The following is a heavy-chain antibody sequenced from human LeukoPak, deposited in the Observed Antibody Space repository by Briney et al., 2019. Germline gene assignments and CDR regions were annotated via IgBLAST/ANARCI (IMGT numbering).Heavy chain of an antibody. Sequence: GASVKVSCKASGYTFTSYGISWVRQAPGQGLEWMGWISAYNGNTNYAQKLQGRVTMTTDTSTSTANMELRSLRSDDTAVYYCARDSSRYDLTYFDYWGQGTLVTVSS. V-gene: IGHV1-18*01. D-gene: IGHD1-1*01. CDR2: ISAYNGNT. CDR3: ARDSSRYDLTYFDY. CDR1: GYTFTSYG. J-gene: IGHJ4*02.